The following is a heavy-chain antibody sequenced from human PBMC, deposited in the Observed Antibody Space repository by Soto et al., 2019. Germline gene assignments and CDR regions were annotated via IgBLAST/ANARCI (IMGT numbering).Heavy chain of an antibody. D-gene: IGHD6-19*01. CDR3: ATQTEQWLPPYYFDY. J-gene: IGHJ4*02. V-gene: IGHV1-24*01. Sequence: ASVKVSCKVSGYTLTELSMHWVRQAPGKGLEWMGGFDPEDGETIYAQKFQGRVTMTEDTSTDTAYKELSSLRSEDTAVYYCATQTEQWLPPYYFDYWGQGTLVTVSS. CDR2: FDPEDGET. CDR1: GYTLTELS.